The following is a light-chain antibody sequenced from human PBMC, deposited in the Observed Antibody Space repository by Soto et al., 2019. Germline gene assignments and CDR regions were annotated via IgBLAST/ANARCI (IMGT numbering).Light chain of an antibody. J-gene: IGKJ3*01. CDR2: GAF. Sequence: DIQMTQSPSSLSASVGDRVTITCQASHDITSYLNCYQHKPGKSTKILSYGAFISEAGVPSRFSGSRSRTDFTFTISRLQAEDVEIYYYQNCYYLPIFGPGTTVDFK. V-gene: IGKV1-33*01. CDR3: QNCYYLPI. CDR1: HDITSY.